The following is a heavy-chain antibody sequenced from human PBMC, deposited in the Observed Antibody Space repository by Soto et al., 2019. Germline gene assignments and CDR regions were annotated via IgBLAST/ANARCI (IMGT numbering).Heavy chain of an antibody. V-gene: IGHV4-59*01. D-gene: IGHD3-10*01. CDR3: ARESYYGSGATVVAY. CDR1: GGSLSSYY. CDR2: IYYSGST. J-gene: IGHJ4*02. Sequence: PSETLSLTCVVSGGSLSSYYWSWIRQPPGKGLEWIGYIYYSGSTNYNPSLNSRVTMSVDTSKNQFSLKVNSVTAADTAVYYCARESYYGSGATVVAYWGQGTLVTVSS.